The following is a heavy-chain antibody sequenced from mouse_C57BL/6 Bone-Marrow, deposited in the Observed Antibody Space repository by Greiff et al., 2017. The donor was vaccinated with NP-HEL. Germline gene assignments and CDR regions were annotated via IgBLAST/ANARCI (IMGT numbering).Heavy chain of an antibody. J-gene: IGHJ2*01. CDR2: IDPNSGGT. Sequence: VQLQQSGAELVKPGASVKLSCKASGYTFTSYWMHWVKQRPGRGLEWIGRIDPNSGGTKYNEKFKSKATLTVDKPSSTAYMQLSSLTSEDSAVYYCARSLFITTVVAPDYWGQGTTLTVSS. D-gene: IGHD1-1*01. V-gene: IGHV1-72*01. CDR1: GYTFTSYW. CDR3: ARSLFITTVVAPDY.